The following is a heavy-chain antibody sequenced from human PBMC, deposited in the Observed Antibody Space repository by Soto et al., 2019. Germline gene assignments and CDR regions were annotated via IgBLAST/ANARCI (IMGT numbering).Heavy chain of an antibody. CDR2: MNPNSGNT. Sequence: ASVKVSCKASGYTFTSYDINWVRQATGQGLEWMGWMNPNSGNTGYAQKFQGRVTMTRNTSISTAYVELSSLRSEDTAVYYCARNPGKVLEWLLGYYYYGMNVWGQGTTVTVSS. V-gene: IGHV1-8*01. CDR1: GYTFTSYD. CDR3: ARNPGKVLEWLLGYYYYGMNV. J-gene: IGHJ6*02. D-gene: IGHD3-3*01.